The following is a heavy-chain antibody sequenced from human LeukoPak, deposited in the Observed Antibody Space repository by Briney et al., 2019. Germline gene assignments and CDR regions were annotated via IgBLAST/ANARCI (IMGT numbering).Heavy chain of an antibody. CDR1: GYSFTSYW. CDR2: IYPGDSDT. J-gene: IGHJ4*02. D-gene: IGHD3-10*01. CDR3: ASRGITTYYYGSGSYPYYFDY. Sequence: GESLKISCKGSGYSFTSYWIGWVRQMPGKGLEWMGIIYPGDSDTRYSPSFQGQVTISADKSISTAYLQWSSLEASDTAMYYCASRGITTYYYGSGSYPYYFDYWGQGTLVTVSS. V-gene: IGHV5-51*01.